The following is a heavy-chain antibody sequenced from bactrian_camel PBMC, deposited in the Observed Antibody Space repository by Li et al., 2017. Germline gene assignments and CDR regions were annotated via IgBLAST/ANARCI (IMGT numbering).Heavy chain of an antibody. V-gene: IGHV3S53*01. CDR1: GYIFSSCK. CDR3: AAVDTDLQSYCVPRTDHFPY. J-gene: IGHJ4*01. D-gene: IGHD2*01. Sequence: VQLVESGGGSVQAGGSLKLSCASSGYIFSSCKMGWYHQAPGKERELVSSISSDGSTSYADSVKGRFTISRDNAKNTVYLQMNNLKPEDTAIYSCAAVDTDLQSYCVPRTDHFPYWGQGTQVTVS. CDR2: ISSDGST.